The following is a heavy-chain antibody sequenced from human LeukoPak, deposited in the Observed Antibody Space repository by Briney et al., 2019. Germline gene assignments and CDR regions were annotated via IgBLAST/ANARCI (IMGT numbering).Heavy chain of an antibody. Sequence: PLETLYLTCTVSGGSISSGGDYWGWIRQHPGKSLVWVGNTYYSGSTYYNPSLKSRVTISVETSKNQFSLKLSSVTAAHTAVYYCAISGYYDILAGYYYRNAFHTWGQGTMVTVSS. J-gene: IGHJ3*02. CDR2: TYYSGST. D-gene: IGHD3-9*01. V-gene: IGHV4-31*03. CDR3: AISGYYDILAGYYYRNAFHT. CDR1: GGSISSGGDY.